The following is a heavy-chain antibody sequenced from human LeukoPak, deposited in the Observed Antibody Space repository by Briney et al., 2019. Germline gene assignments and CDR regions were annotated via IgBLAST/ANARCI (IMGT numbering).Heavy chain of an antibody. V-gene: IGHV3-7*01. D-gene: IGHD3-3*01. Sequence: GGSLRLSCAASGFTFSSYWMSWVRQAPGKGLEWVANIKQDGSEKYYVDSVKGRFTISRDNAKNSLCLQMNSLRAEDTAVYYCATVRIFGGTRFDPWGQGTLVTVSS. CDR3: ATVRIFGGTRFDP. CDR1: GFTFSSYW. CDR2: IKQDGSEK. J-gene: IGHJ5*02.